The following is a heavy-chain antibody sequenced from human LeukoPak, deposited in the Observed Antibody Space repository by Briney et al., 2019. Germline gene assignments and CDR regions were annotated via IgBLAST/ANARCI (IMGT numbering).Heavy chain of an antibody. D-gene: IGHD2-15*01. V-gene: IGHV1-69*04. CDR1: GGTFSSYA. CDR2: IIPILGIA. Sequence: ASVKVSCKASGGTFSSYAISWVRQAPGQGLEWMGRIIPILGIANYAQKFQGRVTITADKSTSTAYTELSSLRSEDTAVYYCARDTSYCSGGSCYSDFDYWGQGTLVTVSS. CDR3: ARDTSYCSGGSCYSDFDY. J-gene: IGHJ4*02.